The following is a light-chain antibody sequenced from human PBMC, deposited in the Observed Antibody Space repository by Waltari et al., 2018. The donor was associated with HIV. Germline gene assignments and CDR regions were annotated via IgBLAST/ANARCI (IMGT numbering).Light chain of an antibody. CDR2: WAS. Sequence: DIVMTQSPESLTMSRGERATITCKPSRRVVPSSNNQNYLAWSQHKVGQSPKLLIYWASTRAPGVPERFSGGGSGTDFTLTIRGLQADDEAVYYCQEYETVPFTFGPGTTV. CDR3: QEYETVPFT. J-gene: IGKJ3*01. V-gene: IGKV4-1*01. CDR1: RRVVPSSNNQNY.